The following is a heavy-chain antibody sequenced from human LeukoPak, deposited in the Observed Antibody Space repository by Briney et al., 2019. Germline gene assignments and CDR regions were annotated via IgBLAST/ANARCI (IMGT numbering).Heavy chain of an antibody. Sequence: SETLSLTCAVSGGSISSSNWWSWVRQPPGRGLEWIGEIYHSGSTNYNPSLKSRVTISVDKSKHQFSLKRSSVTAADTAVYYCAREGDSSSWYRFYYNYYMDVWGKGTTVTVSS. CDR3: AREGDSSSWYRFYYNYYMDV. CDR2: IYHSGST. V-gene: IGHV4-4*02. D-gene: IGHD6-13*01. CDR1: GGSISSSNW. J-gene: IGHJ6*03.